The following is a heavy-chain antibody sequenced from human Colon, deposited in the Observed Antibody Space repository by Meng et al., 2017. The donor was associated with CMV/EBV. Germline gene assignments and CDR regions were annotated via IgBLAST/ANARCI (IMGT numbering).Heavy chain of an antibody. CDR3: ARDLWFGEGEDY. D-gene: IGHD3-10*01. J-gene: IGHJ4*02. CDR1: GFTFSSYS. CDR2: ISSSSYI. Sequence: GESLKISCAASGFTFSSYSMNWVRQAPGKGLEWVSSISSSSYIYYADSVKGRFTISRDNANNSLYLQMNSLRAEDTAVYYCARDLWFGEGEDYWGQGTLVTVSS. V-gene: IGHV3-21*01.